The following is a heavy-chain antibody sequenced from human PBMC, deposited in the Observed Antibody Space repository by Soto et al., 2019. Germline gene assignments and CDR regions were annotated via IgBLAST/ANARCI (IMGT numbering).Heavy chain of an antibody. V-gene: IGHV4-34*01. D-gene: IGHD3-10*01. Sequence: QVQLQQWGAGLLKPSETLSLTCAVYGGSFSGYQWSWIRQTPGKGLEWIGEINDSGNINYNPSLKSRVTISIDTPKKQISLKLSAVTAAATAVYYWARGLILWFGELSRRGGYYYYMDVWGKGTTVTVSS. J-gene: IGHJ6*03. CDR1: GGSFSGYQ. CDR3: ARGLILWFGELSRRGGYYYYMDV. CDR2: INDSGNI.